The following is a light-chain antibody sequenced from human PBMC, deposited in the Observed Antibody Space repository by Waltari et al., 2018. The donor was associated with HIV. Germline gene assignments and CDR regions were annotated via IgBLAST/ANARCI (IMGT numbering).Light chain of an antibody. J-gene: IGLJ2*01. V-gene: IGLV2-14*01. CDR1: TASTF. Sequence: QSDLPQPASVSGSPGQSLTISCRGTTASTFASWYQFHPGKAPKLIIFQVTNRPSGVSNRFSASKSGNTASLTISGLQADDEAHYFCASRAAENTFLFGGGTQVTVL. CDR2: QVT. CDR3: ASRAAENTFL.